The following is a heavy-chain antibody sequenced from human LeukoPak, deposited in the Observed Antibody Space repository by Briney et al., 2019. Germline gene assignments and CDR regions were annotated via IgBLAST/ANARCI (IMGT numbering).Heavy chain of an antibody. CDR1: GYTFTSYY. CDR3: AREAIAAADHYGMDV. Sequence: ASVTVSCKASGYTFTSYYMHSVRQAPGQGLEWMGIINPSGGSTSYAQKFQGRVTITRDTSTSTVYMELSSLRSEDTAVYYCAREAIAAADHYGMDVWGKGTTVTVSS. D-gene: IGHD6-13*01. CDR2: INPSGGST. J-gene: IGHJ6*04. V-gene: IGHV1-46*01.